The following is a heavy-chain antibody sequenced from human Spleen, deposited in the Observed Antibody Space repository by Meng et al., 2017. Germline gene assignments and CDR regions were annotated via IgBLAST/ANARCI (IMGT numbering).Heavy chain of an antibody. V-gene: IGHV1-2*02. J-gene: IGHJ5*02. CDR1: GGTFSNYT. Sequence: ASVKVSCKASGGTFSNYTMSWVRQAPGQGLEWMGWINPNSGGTKYAQKFQGRVTMTRDTSISTAYMELSSLGSDDTGVYYCARDWGGSSNWYDHWGQGTLVTVSS. CDR3: ARDWGGSSNWYDH. CDR2: INPNSGGT. D-gene: IGHD3-16*01.